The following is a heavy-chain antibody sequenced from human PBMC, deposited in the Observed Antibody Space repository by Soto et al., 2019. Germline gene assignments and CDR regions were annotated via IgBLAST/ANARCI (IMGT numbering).Heavy chain of an antibody. V-gene: IGHV3-74*01. CDR1: GFTFSSYW. CDR3: TRGYDYVWGVY. D-gene: IGHD3-16*01. J-gene: IGHJ4*02. CDR2: INSDGSST. Sequence: EVHLVESGGGLVQPGGSLRLSCAASGFTFSSYWMYWVRQAAGEGLVWVSRINSDGSSTSYADSVKGRFTISRDNAKNTLYLQMNSLRAEDTAVYYCTRGYDYVWGVYWGQGTLVTVSS.